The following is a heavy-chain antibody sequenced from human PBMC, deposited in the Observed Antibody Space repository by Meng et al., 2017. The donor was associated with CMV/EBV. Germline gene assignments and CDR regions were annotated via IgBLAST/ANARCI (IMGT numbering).Heavy chain of an antibody. J-gene: IGHJ3*02. CDR1: GGSITSETFY. D-gene: IGHD2-15*01. CDR2: IYSSGNN. CDR3: ARDHPVRGGHDTFHS. Sequence: SETLSLTCSVSGGSITSETFYWGWIRQSPGKGREWIASIYSSGNNYYNPSLKSRVTISADTSKNQFSRNLTSVTAADTAVYFCARDHPVRGGHDTFHSWGQGTLVTVSS. V-gene: IGHV4-39*07.